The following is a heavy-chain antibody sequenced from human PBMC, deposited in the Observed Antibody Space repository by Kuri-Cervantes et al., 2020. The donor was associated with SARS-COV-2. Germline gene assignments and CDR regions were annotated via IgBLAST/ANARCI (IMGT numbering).Heavy chain of an antibody. Sequence: GSLRLSCTVSGGSVSSGSYYWSWIRQPPGKGLEWIGYIYYSGSTNYNPSLKSRVTISVDTSKNQFSLKLSSVTAADTAAYYCARHARITGIGFDYWGQGTLVTVSS. CDR2: IYYSGST. J-gene: IGHJ4*02. CDR1: GGSVSSGSYY. D-gene: IGHD1-20*01. CDR3: ARHARITGIGFDY. V-gene: IGHV4-61*01.